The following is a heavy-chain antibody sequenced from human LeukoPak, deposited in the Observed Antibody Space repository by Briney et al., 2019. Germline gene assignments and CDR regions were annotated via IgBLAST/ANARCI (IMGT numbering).Heavy chain of an antibody. CDR2: IIPIFGTA. V-gene: IGHV1-69*13. D-gene: IGHD3-10*01. Sequence: SVKVSCKAAGGTFISYAISWVRQAPGQGLEWMGGIIPIFGTANYAQKFQGRVTITADESTSTAYIELSSLRSEDTAVYYCARENYGSGSYPHPFDYWGQGTLVTVSS. CDR1: GGTFISYA. J-gene: IGHJ4*02. CDR3: ARENYGSGSYPHPFDY.